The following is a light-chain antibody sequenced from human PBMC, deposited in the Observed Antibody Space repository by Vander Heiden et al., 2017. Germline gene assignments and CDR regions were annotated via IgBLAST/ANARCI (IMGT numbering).Light chain of an antibody. Sequence: SSELTQDPAVSVALGPTVRIPCQGNSLRSYYASWYQQKPGQAPVLVIYGKNNRPSGIPDRFSGSSSGNTASLTITGAQAEDEADYYCNSRDSSGNHLYVFGTGTKVTVL. J-gene: IGLJ1*01. V-gene: IGLV3-19*01. CDR2: GKN. CDR3: NSRDSSGNHLYV. CDR1: SLRSYY.